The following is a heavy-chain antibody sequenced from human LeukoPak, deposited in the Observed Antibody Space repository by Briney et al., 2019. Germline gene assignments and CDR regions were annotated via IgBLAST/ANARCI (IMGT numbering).Heavy chain of an antibody. CDR3: ARSNVAVAGNDY. CDR1: GYTFTSYD. Sequence: ASVKVSCKASGYTFTSYDINWVRQATGRGLEWMGWMNPNSVNTGYAQKFQGRVTMTRNTSISTAYMELSSLRSEDTAVYYCARSNVAVAGNDYWGQGTLVTVSS. CDR2: MNPNSVNT. J-gene: IGHJ4*02. V-gene: IGHV1-8*01. D-gene: IGHD6-19*01.